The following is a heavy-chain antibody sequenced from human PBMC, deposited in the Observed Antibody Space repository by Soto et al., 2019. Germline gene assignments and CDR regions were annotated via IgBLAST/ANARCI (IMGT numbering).Heavy chain of an antibody. CDR1: GFTFTDYA. J-gene: IGHJ4*02. CDR3: ARGSSGYISSWYYFDY. Sequence: EVQLLESGGGLVQPGGSLRLSCAASGFTFTDYALSWVRQAPGKGLEWGATISGIGGSTYLADSVKGRLSISRDNSKNTVSLLMNSLRAEDTAVYFCARGSSGYISSWYYFDYWGRGTLVTVSS. CDR2: ISGIGGST. V-gene: IGHV3-23*01. D-gene: IGHD6-13*01.